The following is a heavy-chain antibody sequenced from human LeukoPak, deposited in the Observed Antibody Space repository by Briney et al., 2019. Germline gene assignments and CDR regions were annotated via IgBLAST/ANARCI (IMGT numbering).Heavy chain of an antibody. V-gene: IGHV1-69*01. CDR2: IIPIFGTA. J-gene: IGHJ5*02. CDR1: GGTFSSYA. Sequence: AASVKVSCKASGGTFSSYAISWVRQAPGQGLEWMGGIIPIFGTANYAQKFQGRVTITADESTSTAYMELSSLRSEDTAVYYCARSGEMDYYHDSSGYSSWFDPWGQGTLVTVSS. CDR3: ARSGEMDYYHDSSGYSSWFDP. D-gene: IGHD3-22*01.